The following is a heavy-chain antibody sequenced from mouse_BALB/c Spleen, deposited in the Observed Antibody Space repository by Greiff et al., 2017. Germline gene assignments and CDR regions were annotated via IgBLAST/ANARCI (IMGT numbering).Heavy chain of an antibody. D-gene: IGHD2-14*01. CDR3: ARGVRYAMDY. CDR1: GFTFSSFG. V-gene: IGHV5-17*02. Sequence: EVQGVESGGGLVQPGGSRKLSCAASGFTFSSFGMHWVRQAPEKGLEWVAYISSGSSTIYYADTVKGRFTISRDNPKNTLFLQMTSLRSEDTAMYYCARGVRYAMDYWGQGTSVTVSS. CDR2: ISSGSSTI. J-gene: IGHJ4*01.